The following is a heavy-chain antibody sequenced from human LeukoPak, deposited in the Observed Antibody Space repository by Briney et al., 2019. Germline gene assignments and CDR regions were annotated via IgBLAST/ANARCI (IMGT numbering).Heavy chain of an antibody. CDR3: ASSVRSSWDVPNDAFDT. CDR2: IDSSGSNI. D-gene: IGHD6-13*01. CDR1: GFTFSSYE. Sequence: GGSLRLSCAASGFTFSSYEMNWVRQAPGKGLEWVSYIDSSGSNIHYADSVKGRFTISRDNSKNTLYLQMGSLRAEDMAVYYCASSVRSSWDVPNDAFDTWGQGTMVTVSS. V-gene: IGHV3-48*03. J-gene: IGHJ3*02.